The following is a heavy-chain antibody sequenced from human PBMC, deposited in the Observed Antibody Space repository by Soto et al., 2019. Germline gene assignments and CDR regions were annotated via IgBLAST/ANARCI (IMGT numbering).Heavy chain of an antibody. CDR1: GFTFGSCT. V-gene: IGHV3-21*01. J-gene: IGHJ5*02. D-gene: IGHD1-7*01. CDR3: ARDRGLIGTTLGYFDP. Sequence: EVQLVESGGGLVKPGGSLRLSCAASGFTFGSCTMNWVRQAPGKGLEWVSSISSARSYIYYADSVKGRFTISRDNARNSLYLQMNSLRAEDTAVYYCARDRGLIGTTLGYFDPWGQGTLFTVSS. CDR2: ISSARSYI.